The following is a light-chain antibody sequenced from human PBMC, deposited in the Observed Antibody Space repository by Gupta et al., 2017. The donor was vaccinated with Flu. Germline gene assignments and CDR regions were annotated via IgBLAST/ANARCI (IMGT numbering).Light chain of an antibody. J-gene: IGKJ2*03. Sequence: EIVMTQYLATLSVSPGERATLSCRASQSVSSNLAWYQQKPGQAPRLLIYGASTSATGIPARFSGSGSGTEFTLTISILQSEDFAVYYCQQYNNWPPRDSFGQGTKLEIK. CDR2: GAS. V-gene: IGKV3-15*01. CDR1: QSVSSN. CDR3: QQYNNWPPRDS.